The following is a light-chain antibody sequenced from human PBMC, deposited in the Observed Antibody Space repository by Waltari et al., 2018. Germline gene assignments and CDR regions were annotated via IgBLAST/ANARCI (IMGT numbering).Light chain of an antibody. CDR3: CSFTSSSTWV. Sequence: QSALTQPASVSGSPGQSITISCTGTTSDLGGHNYVSWYQQHPGKAPKLIIFDVSSRPSGVSNRFSGSKSANTASLIISGLQAEDEADYYCCSFTSSSTWVFGGGTKLTVL. V-gene: IGLV2-14*03. J-gene: IGLJ3*02. CDR1: TSDLGGHNY. CDR2: DVS.